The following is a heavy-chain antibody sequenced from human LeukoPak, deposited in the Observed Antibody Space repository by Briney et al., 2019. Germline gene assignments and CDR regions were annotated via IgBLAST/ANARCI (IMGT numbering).Heavy chain of an antibody. CDR2: ISSSSSTI. CDR1: GFTFSSYS. J-gene: IGHJ5*02. CDR3: AREQVVVVPAAGFDP. V-gene: IGHV3-48*01. D-gene: IGHD2-2*01. Sequence: GSQRLSCAASGFTFSSYSMNWVRQAPGKGLEWVSYISSSSSTIYYADSVKGRFTISRDNAKNSLYLQMNSLRAEDTTVYYCAREQVVVVPAAGFDPWGQGTLVTVSS.